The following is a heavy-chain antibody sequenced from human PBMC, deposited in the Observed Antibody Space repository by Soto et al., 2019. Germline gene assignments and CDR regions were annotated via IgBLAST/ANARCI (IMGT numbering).Heavy chain of an antibody. Sequence: QVQLVQSGAEVKNVGASVKVSCKASGYTFTSSGISWVRQAPGQGLEWMGWISPYNGNTKYAQKLQGRVTMTTDTSTSTAYMELRSLRSDDSAVDYCARGPLTGYPYYFDYWGQGTLVTVSS. J-gene: IGHJ4*02. V-gene: IGHV1-18*01. CDR1: GYTFTSSG. D-gene: IGHD3-9*01. CDR2: ISPYNGNT. CDR3: ARGPLTGYPYYFDY.